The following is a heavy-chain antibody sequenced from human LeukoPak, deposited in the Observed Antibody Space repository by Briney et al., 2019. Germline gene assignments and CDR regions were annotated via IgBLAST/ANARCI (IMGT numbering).Heavy chain of an antibody. D-gene: IGHD6-19*01. CDR2: INHSGST. CDR1: GGSFSGYY. Sequence: SETLSLTCAVYGGSFSGYYWSWIRQPPGKGLEWIGEINHSGSTNYSPSLKSRVTISVDTSKNQFSLKLSSVTAADTAVYYCARRLDGSGWYDDYWGQGTLVTVSS. CDR3: ARRLDGSGWYDDY. V-gene: IGHV4-34*01. J-gene: IGHJ4*02.